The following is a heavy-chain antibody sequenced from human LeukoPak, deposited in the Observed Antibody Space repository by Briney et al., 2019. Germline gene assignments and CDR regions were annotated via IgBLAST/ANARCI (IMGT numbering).Heavy chain of an antibody. CDR3: ARGGGRDGYNLKLIFDY. V-gene: IGHV4-34*01. D-gene: IGHD5-24*01. J-gene: IGHJ4*02. CDR1: GGSISSGGYS. Sequence: PSETLSLTCAVSGGSISSGGYSWSWIRQPPGKGLEWIGEINHSGSTNYNPSLKSRVTISVDTSKNQFSLKLSSVTAADTAVYYCARGGGRDGYNLKLIFDYWGQGTLVTVSS. CDR2: INHSGST.